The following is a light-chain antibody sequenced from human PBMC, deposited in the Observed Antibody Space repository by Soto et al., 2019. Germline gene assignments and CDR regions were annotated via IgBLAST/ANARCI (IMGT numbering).Light chain of an antibody. CDR3: KQYNSYSGT. CDR1: QSIGRW. Sequence: DIQMTQSPSTLSASIGDRVTITCRASQSIGRWLAWYQQKPGTAPKLLIYDASTLKSGVQSRFSGSGSGTEFTLTIRSLQPDDFATYYCKQYNSYSGTFGQGTKVDIK. CDR2: DAS. V-gene: IGKV1-5*01. J-gene: IGKJ1*01.